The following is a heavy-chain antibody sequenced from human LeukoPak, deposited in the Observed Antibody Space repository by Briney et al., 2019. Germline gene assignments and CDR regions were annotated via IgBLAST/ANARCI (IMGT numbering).Heavy chain of an antibody. V-gene: IGHV1-69*06. CDR2: IIPIYGTT. D-gene: IGHD3-9*01. CDR3: ARDYLEYDILTGYYRY. Sequence: GASVKVSCKASGYTFTGYYMHWVRQAPGQGLEWMGGIIPIYGTTNYAQKFQGRVTITADKSTSTAYMELSSLRSEDTAVYYCARDYLEYDILTGYYRYWGQGTLVIVSS. J-gene: IGHJ4*02. CDR1: GYTFTGYY.